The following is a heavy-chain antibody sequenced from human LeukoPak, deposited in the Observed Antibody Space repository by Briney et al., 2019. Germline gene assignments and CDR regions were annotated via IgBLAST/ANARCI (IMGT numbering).Heavy chain of an antibody. CDR2: ISSSGSTI. Sequence: NPGGSLRLSCAASGFTFSDYYMSWIRQAPGKGLEWVSYISSSGSTIYYADSVKGRFTISRDNAKNSLYLQMNSLRAEATAVYYCASLNYYDFWSGYYLGAFDIWGQGTMVTVSS. CDR3: ASLNYYDFWSGYYLGAFDI. D-gene: IGHD3-3*01. CDR1: GFTFSDYY. J-gene: IGHJ3*02. V-gene: IGHV3-11*01.